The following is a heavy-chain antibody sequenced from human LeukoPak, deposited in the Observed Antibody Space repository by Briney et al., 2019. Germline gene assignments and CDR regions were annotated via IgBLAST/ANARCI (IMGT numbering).Heavy chain of an antibody. CDR2: INHSGST. Sequence: PSETLSLTCTVYGGSFNNYYWNWIRQPPGKGLEWIGEINHSGSTNYNPSLKSRVTISVDTSKIQFSLKLSSVTAADTAVYYCARLALQEVGATQTYYLDYWGQGTLVTVSS. D-gene: IGHD1-26*01. CDR3: ARLALQEVGATQTYYLDY. J-gene: IGHJ4*02. CDR1: GGSFNNYY. V-gene: IGHV4-34*01.